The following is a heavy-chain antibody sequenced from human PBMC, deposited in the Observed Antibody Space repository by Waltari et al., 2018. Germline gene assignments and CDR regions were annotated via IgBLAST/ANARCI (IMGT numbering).Heavy chain of an antibody. V-gene: IGHV1-2*06. CDR2: INPNRGGT. CDR3: ARDLVVVRGQRSDYYYMDV. J-gene: IGHJ6*03. Sequence: QVQLVQSGAEVKKPGASVKVSCKASGYTFTGYYMHWVRQAPGQGREWMGRINPNRGGTNYAQKVQGRVNKTRDTSISTAYMELSRLRSDETAVYDCARDLVVVRGQRSDYYYMDVWGKGTTVTVSS. D-gene: IGHD3-10*01. CDR1: GYTFTGYY.